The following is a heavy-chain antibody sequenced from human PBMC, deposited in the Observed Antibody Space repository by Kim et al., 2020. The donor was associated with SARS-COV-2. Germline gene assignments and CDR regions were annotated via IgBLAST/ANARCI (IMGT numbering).Heavy chain of an antibody. CDR2: T. CDR3: ARAVGINWFDP. V-gene: IGHV4-59*01. J-gene: IGHJ5*02. Sequence: TNHNPSLQSRVTISVDTSKNQFSLKLSSVTAADTAVYYCARAVGINWFDPWGQGTLVTVSS.